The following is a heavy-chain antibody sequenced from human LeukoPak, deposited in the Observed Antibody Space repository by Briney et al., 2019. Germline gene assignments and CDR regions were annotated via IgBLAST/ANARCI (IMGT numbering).Heavy chain of an antibody. CDR1: GGSISSGDYY. CDR3: ARDYASIYYYYGMDV. J-gene: IGHJ6*02. CDR2: IYYSGST. D-gene: IGHD3-16*01. V-gene: IGHV4-30-4*01. Sequence: LSLTXTVSGGSISSGDYYWSWIRQPPGRGLEWIGYIYYSGSTYYNPSLKSRVTISVDRSKNQFSLKLSSVTAADTAVYYCARDYASIYYYYGMDVWGQGTTVTVSS.